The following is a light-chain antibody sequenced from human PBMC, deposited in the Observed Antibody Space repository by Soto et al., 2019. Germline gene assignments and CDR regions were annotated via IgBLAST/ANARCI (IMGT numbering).Light chain of an antibody. J-gene: IGKJ3*01. V-gene: IGKV1D-12*01. CDR3: QQGRASPFS. CDR2: SAS. Sequence: DIQMTQSPSFVSASLGDRVTLTCRASQYISIWLAWYQQRLGEAPRLLIFSASTLKNGVPARFSGSGSGTDFTLTISGVQPEDVATYYCQQGRASPFSFGPGTKV. CDR1: QYISIW.